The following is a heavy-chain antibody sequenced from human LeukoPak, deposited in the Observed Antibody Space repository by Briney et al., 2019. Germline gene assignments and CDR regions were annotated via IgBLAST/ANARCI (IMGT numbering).Heavy chain of an antibody. V-gene: IGHV4-39*01. J-gene: IGHJ4*02. CDR2: IYYSGST. CDR3: ARRPYTSGWYYYFDY. CDR1: GGSISSSSYY. D-gene: IGHD6-19*01. Sequence: PSETLSLTCTVSGGSISSSSYYWGWIRQPPGKGLEWIGSIYYSGSTYYNPSLKSRVTISVDTSKNQFSLRLSPVTAADTAVYYCARRPYTSGWYYYFDYWGQGTLVTVSS.